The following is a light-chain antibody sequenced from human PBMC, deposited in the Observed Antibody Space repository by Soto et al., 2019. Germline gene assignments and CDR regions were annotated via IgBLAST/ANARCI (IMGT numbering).Light chain of an antibody. CDR1: SSNIGSDY. J-gene: IGLJ3*02. V-gene: IGLV1-51*01. CDR3: GTWHRSLNGGV. Sequence: QSVLTQPPSVSAAPGQKVTISCSGSSSNIGSDYVSWYQQVPGTAPKLLIYDNDKRPSGIPDRFSGSKSGTSATLGITGLQTGDEADYYCGTWHRSLNGGVFGGGTKLTVL. CDR2: DND.